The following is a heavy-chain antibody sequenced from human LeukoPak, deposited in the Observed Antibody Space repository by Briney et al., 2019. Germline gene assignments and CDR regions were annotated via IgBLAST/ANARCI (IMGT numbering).Heavy chain of an antibody. CDR3: ARGGDIVGATRSAFDI. CDR1: GFTFSSYA. CDR2: ITSGGNT. Sequence: GGSLRLSCAASGFTFSSYAMSWVRQAPGKGLEWVSVITSGGNTYYADSVKGRFTISRDSSKNTLYLQMNSLRAEDTAVYYCARGGDIVGATRSAFDIWGQGTMVTVSS. D-gene: IGHD1-26*01. V-gene: IGHV3-53*01. J-gene: IGHJ3*02.